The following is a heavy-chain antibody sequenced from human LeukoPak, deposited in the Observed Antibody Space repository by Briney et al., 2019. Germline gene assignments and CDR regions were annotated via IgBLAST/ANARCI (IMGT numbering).Heavy chain of an antibody. V-gene: IGHV1-69*05. J-gene: IGHJ5*01. CDR1: GGTFSSYA. Sequence: SVKVSCKVFGGTFSSYAITWVRQAPGQGLEWMGRIIPIFDTANYAQNFQGRVTITTDESTSTAYMELSSLRSEDTAVYYCARGGGYGYNWFDSWGQGTLVTVSS. CDR3: ARGGGYGYNWFDS. CDR2: IIPIFDTA. D-gene: IGHD5-12*01.